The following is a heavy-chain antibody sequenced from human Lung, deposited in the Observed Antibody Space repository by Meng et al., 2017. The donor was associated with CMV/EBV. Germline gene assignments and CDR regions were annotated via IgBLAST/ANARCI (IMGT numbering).Heavy chain of an antibody. CDR3: ARVEVGITSGDY. J-gene: IGHJ4*02. Sequence: HGPLVQSGGRVKKLVASVKVSVQASGYTFTNYGITWVRQAPGQGLEWMGWISAYNGNTNYAQTLQGRLTMTTDTSTSTAYMELRSLRSDDTAVYYCARVEVGITSGDYWGQGTLVTVSS. V-gene: IGHV1-18*01. CDR1: GYTFTNYG. D-gene: IGHD1-26*01. CDR2: ISAYNGNT.